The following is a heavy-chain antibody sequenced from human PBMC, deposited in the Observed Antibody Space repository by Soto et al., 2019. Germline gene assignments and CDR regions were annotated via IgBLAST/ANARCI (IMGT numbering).Heavy chain of an antibody. CDR1: GFTFSSYA. D-gene: IGHD3-22*01. Sequence: PGGSLRLSCAASGFTFSSYAMSWVRQAPGKGLEWVSAISGNGYSTNYADSVKGRFIISRDKSKNTLYLQMNSLRAEDTAVYYCGKDLSSGRALWYDSSEPLEYWGLGTLVTVSS. CDR3: GKDLSSGRALWYDSSEPLEY. J-gene: IGHJ4*02. V-gene: IGHV3-23*01. CDR2: ISGNGYST.